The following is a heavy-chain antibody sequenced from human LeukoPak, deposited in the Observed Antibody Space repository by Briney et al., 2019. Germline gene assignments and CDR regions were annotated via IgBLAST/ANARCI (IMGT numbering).Heavy chain of an antibody. CDR3: AREGRVQEALRLTGTWFDP. Sequence: GASVKVSCKASGYTFTGYYMHWVRQAPGQGLEWMGWINPNSGGTNYAQKFQGRVTMTRDTSISTAYMELSRLRSDDTAVYYCAREGRVQEALRLTGTWFDPWGQGTLVTVSS. J-gene: IGHJ5*02. CDR1: GYTFTGYY. D-gene: IGHD1-14*01. V-gene: IGHV1-2*02. CDR2: INPNSGGT.